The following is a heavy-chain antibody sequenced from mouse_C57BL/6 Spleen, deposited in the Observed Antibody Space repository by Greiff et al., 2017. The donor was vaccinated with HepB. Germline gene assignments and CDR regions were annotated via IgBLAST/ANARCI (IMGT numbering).Heavy chain of an antibody. D-gene: IGHD1-1*01. J-gene: IGHJ4*01. CDR1: GYSITSGYY. CDR3: AREGNYYGSSYGYAMDY. Sequence: EVQLQQSGPGLVKPSQSLSLTCSVTGYSITSGYYWNWIRQFPGNKLEWMGYISYDGSNNYNPSLKNRISITRDTSKNQFFLKLNSVTTEYTATYYCAREGNYYGSSYGYAMDYWGQGTSVTVSS. CDR2: ISYDGSN. V-gene: IGHV3-6*01.